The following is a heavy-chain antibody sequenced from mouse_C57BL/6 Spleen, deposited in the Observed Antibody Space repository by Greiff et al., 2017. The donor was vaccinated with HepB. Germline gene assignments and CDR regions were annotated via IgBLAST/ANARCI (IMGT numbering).Heavy chain of an antibody. CDR2: IRNKANNHAT. CDR1: GFTFSDAW. Sequence: EVKVEESGGGLVQPGGSMKLSCAASGFTFSDAWMDWVRQSPEKGLEWVAEIRNKANNHATYYAESVKGRFTISRDDSKSSVYLQMNSLRAEDTGIYYCTRRDLLWYFYAMDYWGQGTSVTVSS. CDR3: TRRDLLWYFYAMDY. D-gene: IGHD2-1*01. J-gene: IGHJ4*01. V-gene: IGHV6-6*01.